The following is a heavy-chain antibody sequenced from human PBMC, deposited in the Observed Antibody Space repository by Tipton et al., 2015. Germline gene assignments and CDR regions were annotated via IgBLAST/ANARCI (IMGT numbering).Heavy chain of an antibody. Sequence: LRLSCAVSAYSISSDYYWGWIRQPPGKGLEWIGSISHSGNTYYNPSLKSRVTMSRDTSKNQFSLKMSSVTATDTAVYYCARFRYYGSGTERGYFHGLDVWGQGTTVTVSS. CDR3: ARFRYYGSGTERGYFHGLDV. J-gene: IGHJ6*02. V-gene: IGHV4-38-2*01. D-gene: IGHD3-10*01. CDR2: ISHSGNT. CDR1: AYSISSDYY.